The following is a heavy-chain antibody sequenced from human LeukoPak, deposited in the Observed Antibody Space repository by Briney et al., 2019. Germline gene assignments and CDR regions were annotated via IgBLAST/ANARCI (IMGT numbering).Heavy chain of an antibody. V-gene: IGHV3-15*01. CDR2: IKSKTDGGTT. CDR3: TTDYGDYVFFQH. D-gene: IGHD4-17*01. Sequence: GGSLRLSCAASGFTFSNAWMSWVRQAPGKGLEWVGRIKSKTDGGTTDYAAPVKGRSTISRDDSKNTLYLQMNSLKTEDTAVYYCTTDYGDYVFFQHWGQGTLVTVSS. J-gene: IGHJ1*01. CDR1: GFTFSNAW.